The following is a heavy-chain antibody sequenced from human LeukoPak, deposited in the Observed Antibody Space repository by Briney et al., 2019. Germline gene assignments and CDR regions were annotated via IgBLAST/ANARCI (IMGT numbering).Heavy chain of an antibody. V-gene: IGHV4-4*07. CDR1: GGSISSYY. Sequence: SETLSLTCTVSGGSISSYYWTWIRQPAGKGLEWIGRIYTSDNTNYNPSLKSRVTMSIDTSKNQFSLKLSSVTAADTAVYYCARDDSSRACHNWGQGTLVAVSS. J-gene: IGHJ4*02. D-gene: IGHD6-6*01. CDR3: ARDDSSRACHN. CDR2: IYTSDNT.